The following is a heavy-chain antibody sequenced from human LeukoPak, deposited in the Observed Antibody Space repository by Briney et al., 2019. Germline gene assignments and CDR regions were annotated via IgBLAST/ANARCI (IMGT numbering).Heavy chain of an antibody. Sequence: SVKVSCKASGYTFTGYYMHWVRQAPGQGLEWMGGIIPIFGTANYAQKFQGRVTITADESTSTAYMELSSLRSEDTAVYYCARCDYGDAPYYYYYYMDVWGKGTTVTISS. J-gene: IGHJ6*03. CDR1: GYTFTGYY. CDR3: ARCDYGDAPYYYYYYMDV. CDR2: IIPIFGTA. D-gene: IGHD4-17*01. V-gene: IGHV1-69*13.